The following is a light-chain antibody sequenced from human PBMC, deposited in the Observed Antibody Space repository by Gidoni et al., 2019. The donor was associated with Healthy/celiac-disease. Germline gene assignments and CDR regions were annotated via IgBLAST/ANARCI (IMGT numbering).Light chain of an antibody. CDR2: DAS. CDR1: QSVSSY. V-gene: IGKV3-11*01. J-gene: IGKJ3*01. Sequence: EIVMTQSPATLSLSPGERATLSCRASQSVSSYLAWYQPKPGQAPRLLIYDASNRATGIPARFSGSASVPDFTLTISSLEPEDFAVYSCQQRRNWPPTFGPGTKVDIK. CDR3: QQRRNWPPT.